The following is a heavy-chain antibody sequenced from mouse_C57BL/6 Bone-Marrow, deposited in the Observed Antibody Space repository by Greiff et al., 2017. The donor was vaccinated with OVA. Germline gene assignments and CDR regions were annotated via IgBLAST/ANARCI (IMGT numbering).Heavy chain of an antibody. CDR1: GYTFTSYT. CDR3: ARSFTTVVANYAMDY. J-gene: IGHJ4*01. D-gene: IGHD1-1*01. Sequence: QVQLKQSGAELARPGASVKMSCKASGYTFTSYTMHWVKQRPGQGLEWIGYINPSSGYTKYNQKFKDKATLTADKSSSTAYMQLSSLTSEDSAVYYCARSFTTVVANYAMDYWGQGTSVTVSS. CDR2: INPSSGYT. V-gene: IGHV1-4*01.